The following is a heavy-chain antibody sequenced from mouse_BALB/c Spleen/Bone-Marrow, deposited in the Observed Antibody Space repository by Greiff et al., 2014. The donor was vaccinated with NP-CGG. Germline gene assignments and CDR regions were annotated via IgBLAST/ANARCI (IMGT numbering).Heavy chain of an antibody. CDR1: GYTFTSYW. CDR3: AREGDYDGFAY. V-gene: IGHV1-7*01. D-gene: IGHD2-4*01. J-gene: IGHJ3*01. Sequence: QVQLQQSGAELAKPGASVKMSCKASGYTFTSYWMHWVKQRPGQGLEWIGYINPSTGYTEYSQKFKDKATLTADKSSSTAYMQLSSLTSEDSAVYYCAREGDYDGFAYWGQGTLVTVSA. CDR2: INPSTGYT.